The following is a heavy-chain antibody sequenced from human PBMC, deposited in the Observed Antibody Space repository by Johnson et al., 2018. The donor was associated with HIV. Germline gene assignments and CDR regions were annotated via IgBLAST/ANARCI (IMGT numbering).Heavy chain of an antibody. CDR2: ISWNSDII. J-gene: IGHJ3*02. V-gene: IGHV3-9*01. Sequence: VQLVESGGGLIQRGGSLRLSCTASTFTFDDDAMHWVRQAPGKGLEWVSGISWNSDIIGYADAVKGRFSISRDNAKNSLYLQMNSLRAEDTAVYFCARDQGYNGFEPDAFDIWGRGTMVTVSS. CDR1: TFTFDDDA. D-gene: IGHD5-12*01. CDR3: ARDQGYNGFEPDAFDI.